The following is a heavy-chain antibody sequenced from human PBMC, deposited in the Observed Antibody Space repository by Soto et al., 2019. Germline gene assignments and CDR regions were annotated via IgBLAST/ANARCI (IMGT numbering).Heavy chain of an antibody. V-gene: IGHV1-18*01. J-gene: IGHJ4*02. D-gene: IGHD1-1*01. CDR1: RYTSTSYG. CDR2: ISAYNGNT. Sequence: GASVKACCKAPRYTSTSYGMSWVRQAPGQGLEWMGWISAYNGNTNYAQKLQGRVTMTTDTSTSTAYMELRSLRSDDTAVYYCASGWNDGPFDYWAQGTLVTVSS. CDR3: ASGWNDGPFDY.